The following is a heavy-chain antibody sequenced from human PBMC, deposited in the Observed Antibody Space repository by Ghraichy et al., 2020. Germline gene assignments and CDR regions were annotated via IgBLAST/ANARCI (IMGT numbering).Heavy chain of an antibody. V-gene: IGHV4-39*01. D-gene: IGHD5-18*01. CDR1: GGSISSSSYY. CDR3: ARGYSYGSNPFDY. CDR2: IYYSGST. Sequence: GSLRLSCTVSGGSISSSSYYWGWIRQPPGKGLEWIGSIYYSGSTYYNPSLKSRVTISVDTFKNQFSLKLSSVTAADTAVYYCARGYSYGSNPFDYWGQGTLVTVSS. J-gene: IGHJ4*02.